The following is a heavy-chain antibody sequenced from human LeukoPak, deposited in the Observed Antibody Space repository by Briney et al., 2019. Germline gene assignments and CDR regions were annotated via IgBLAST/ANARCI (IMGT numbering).Heavy chain of an antibody. CDR3: ARTLVVVAAIPYYFDY. CDR1: GFTFSSYS. J-gene: IGHJ4*02. Sequence: GGSLRLSCVASGFTFSSYSMHWVRQAPGKGLEWVSSISFSSSYIYYADSVKGRFTISRDNAKNSLYLQMNSLRAEDTAVYYCARTLVVVAAIPYYFDYWGQGTLVTVSS. CDR2: ISFSSSYI. D-gene: IGHD2-15*01. V-gene: IGHV3-21*01.